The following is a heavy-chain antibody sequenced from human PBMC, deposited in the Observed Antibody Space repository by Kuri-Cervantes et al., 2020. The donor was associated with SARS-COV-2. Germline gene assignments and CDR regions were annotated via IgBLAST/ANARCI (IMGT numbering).Heavy chain of an antibody. J-gene: IGHJ4*02. D-gene: IGHD1-1*01. CDR3: ARVLHWKYYFDY. V-gene: IGHV4-39*07. CDR2: IYHSGST. Sequence: SETLSLTCTVSGGSVSSGSYYWGWIQQPPGKGLEWIGSIYHSGSTYYNPSLKSRVTISVDTSKNQFSLKLSSVTAADTAVYYCARVLHWKYYFDYWGQGTLVTVSS. CDR1: GGSVSSGSYY.